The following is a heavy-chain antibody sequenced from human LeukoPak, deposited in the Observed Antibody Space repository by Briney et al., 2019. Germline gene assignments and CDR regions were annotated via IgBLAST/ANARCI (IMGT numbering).Heavy chain of an antibody. CDR3: ARLPRVAVAGPQGHYYGMDV. CDR2: IYPGDSDT. Sequence: GESLKISCKGSGYSFTSYWIGWVRQMPGKGLEWMGIIYPGDSDTGYSPSFQGQVTISADKSISTAYLQWSSLKASDTAMYYCARLPRVAVAGPQGHYYGMDVWGQGTTVTVSS. J-gene: IGHJ6*02. V-gene: IGHV5-51*01. CDR1: GYSFTSYW. D-gene: IGHD6-19*01.